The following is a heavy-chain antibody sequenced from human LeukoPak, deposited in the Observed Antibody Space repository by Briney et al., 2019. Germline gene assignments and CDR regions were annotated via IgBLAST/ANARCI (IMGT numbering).Heavy chain of an antibody. CDR3: ARQGFVVVPAASYYFDY. CDR1: GGSISSSSYY. J-gene: IGHJ4*02. CDR2: IYYSGST. Sequence: SETLSLTCTVSGGSISSSSYYWGWIRQPPGKGLEWIGSIYYSGSTYYNPSLKSRVTISVDTSKNQFSLKLSSVTAADTAVYYCARQGFVVVPAASYYFDYWGQGTLVTVSS. D-gene: IGHD2-2*01. V-gene: IGHV4-39*01.